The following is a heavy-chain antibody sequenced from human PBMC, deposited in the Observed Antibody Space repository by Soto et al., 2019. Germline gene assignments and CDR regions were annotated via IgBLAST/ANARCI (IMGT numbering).Heavy chain of an antibody. Sequence: ASVKVSCKXSGYTFSTSGISWVRQAPGQGLEWVGWIRPDNGNRKSAQRLQDRVTLTTDTSASTAYMELRSLTSDDTAMYYCARDTESNRYNDWGQGTLVTVSS. CDR2: IRPDNGNR. CDR3: ARDTESNRYND. V-gene: IGHV1-18*01. J-gene: IGHJ1*01. D-gene: IGHD1-20*01. CDR1: GYTFSTSG.